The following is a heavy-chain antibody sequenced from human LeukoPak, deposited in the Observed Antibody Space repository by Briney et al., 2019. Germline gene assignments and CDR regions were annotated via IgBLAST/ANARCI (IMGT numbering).Heavy chain of an antibody. V-gene: IGHV3-23*01. J-gene: IGHJ3*02. CDR3: GAIWFGELRFDAFDI. D-gene: IGHD3-10*01. CDR1: GFTFSSYA. CDR2: ISGSGGST. Sequence: PGGSLRLSCAASGFTFSSYAMSWVRQAPGKGLEWVSAISGSGGSTYYADSVKGRFTISRDNSKNTLYLQMNSLRAEDTAVYCCGAIWFGELRFDAFDIWGQGTMVTVSS.